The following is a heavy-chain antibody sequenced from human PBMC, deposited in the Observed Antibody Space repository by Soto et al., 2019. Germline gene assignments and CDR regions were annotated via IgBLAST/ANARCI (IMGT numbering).Heavy chain of an antibody. CDR1: GGSVSSGSYY. CDR3: ARIHSSSWLNWFDP. J-gene: IGHJ5*02. V-gene: IGHV4-61*01. D-gene: IGHD6-13*01. CDR2: IYYSGCT. Sequence: SETLYLTCTVSGGSVSSGSYYWSWIRQPPGKGLEWIGYIYYSGCTNYNPSLKSRVTISVDTSKNQFSLKLSSVTAADTAVYYCARIHSSSWLNWFDPWGQGTLVTVSS.